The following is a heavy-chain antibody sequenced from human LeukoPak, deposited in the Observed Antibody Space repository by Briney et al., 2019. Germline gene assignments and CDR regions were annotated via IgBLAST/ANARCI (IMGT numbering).Heavy chain of an antibody. CDR3: ARELSYYYGSGSYYYFDY. V-gene: IGHV1-69*13. CDR2: IIPIFGTA. CDR1: GYTFTSYG. D-gene: IGHD3-10*01. Sequence: GASVKVSCKASGYTFTSYGISWVRQAPGQGLEWMGGIIPIFGTANYAQKFQGRVTITADESTSTAYMELSSLRSEDTAVYYCARELSYYYGSGSYYYFDYWGQGTLVTVSS. J-gene: IGHJ4*02.